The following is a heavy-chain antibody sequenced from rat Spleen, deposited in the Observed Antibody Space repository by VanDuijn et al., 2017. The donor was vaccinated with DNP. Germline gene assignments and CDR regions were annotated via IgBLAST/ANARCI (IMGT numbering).Heavy chain of an antibody. CDR3: TTRGDFDY. V-gene: IGHV5S10*01. J-gene: IGHJ2*01. CDR2: INVSGDRT. Sequence: EVHLVESGGGVVQPGNSLKLSCVASGFTFSDSAMAWVRQAPRKGLEWVATINVSGDRTSYRDSVKGRFTISRDNAKSTLYLQMDSLRSEDTATYYCTTRGDFDYWGQGVVVTVSS. CDR1: GFTFSDSA.